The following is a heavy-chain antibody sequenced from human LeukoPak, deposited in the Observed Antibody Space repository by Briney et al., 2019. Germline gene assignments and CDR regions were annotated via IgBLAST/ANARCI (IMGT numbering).Heavy chain of an antibody. CDR2: IYYSGST. D-gene: IGHD6-19*01. CDR1: GGSISSGVYY. Sequence: SETPSLTCPVSGGSISSGVYYWSWIRQPPGKGLEWIGYIYYSGSTYYNPSLKSRVTISVDTSKNQFSLKLSSVTAADTAVYYCARYVSVAGRNNWFDPWGQGTLVTVSS. J-gene: IGHJ5*02. CDR3: ARYVSVAGRNNWFDP. V-gene: IGHV4-30-4*01.